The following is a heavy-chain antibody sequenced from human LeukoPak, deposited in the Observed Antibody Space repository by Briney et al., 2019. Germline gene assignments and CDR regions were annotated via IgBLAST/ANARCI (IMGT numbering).Heavy chain of an antibody. V-gene: IGHV1-2*02. CDR3: ASYASGYNWLRV. CDR1: GHTFTDYY. Sequence: ASVKVSSKASGHTFTDYYMHWVRQTPGQGLEWMGWIHPRSGDTKYAQIFQGRVTVTRDTSISTAYMELTRLRSDDTAVYFCASYASGYNWLRVWGQGTLVTVSS. D-gene: IGHD1-1*01. J-gene: IGHJ4*02. CDR2: IHPRSGDT.